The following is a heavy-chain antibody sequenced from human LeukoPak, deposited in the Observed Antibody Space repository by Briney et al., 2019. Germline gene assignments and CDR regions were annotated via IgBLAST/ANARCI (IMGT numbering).Heavy chain of an antibody. D-gene: IGHD3-16*01. Sequence: ASVKVSCKASGGTFNNYAISWVRQAPGQGLEWMGVINPSGDSTTYAQNFQGRVTMTRDTSTSTVYMELRSLRSEDTAIYYCAKLATSDTGETYWGQGTLVTVSS. CDR2: INPSGDST. CDR3: AKLATSDTGETY. CDR1: GGTFNNYA. V-gene: IGHV1-46*02. J-gene: IGHJ4*02.